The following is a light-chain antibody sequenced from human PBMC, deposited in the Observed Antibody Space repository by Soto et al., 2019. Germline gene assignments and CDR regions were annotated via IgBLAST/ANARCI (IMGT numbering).Light chain of an antibody. J-gene: IGKJ2*01. CDR3: QQRSSRPPMYT. CDR2: DAF. Sequence: EIVLTQSPATLSLSPGERATLSCRASQSVRSYLAWYQQKPGQTPRLLIYDAFNRATGIPARFSGSGSGTDFTLTISSLEPEDFAVYYCQQRSSRPPMYTFGQGTKVDIK. V-gene: IGKV3-11*01. CDR1: QSVRSY.